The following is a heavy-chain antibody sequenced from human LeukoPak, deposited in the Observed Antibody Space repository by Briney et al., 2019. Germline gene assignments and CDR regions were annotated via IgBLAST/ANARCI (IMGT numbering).Heavy chain of an antibody. CDR2: ISYDGSNK. Sequence: GGSLRLSCAASGFTFSSYAMHWVRQAPGKGLEWVAVISYDGSNKYYADSVKGRFTISRDNSKNTLYLQMNSLRAEDTAVYYCARDFRLAGPFDYWGQGTLVTVSS. V-gene: IGHV3-30-3*01. CDR1: GFTFSSYA. D-gene: IGHD6-19*01. J-gene: IGHJ4*02. CDR3: ARDFRLAGPFDY.